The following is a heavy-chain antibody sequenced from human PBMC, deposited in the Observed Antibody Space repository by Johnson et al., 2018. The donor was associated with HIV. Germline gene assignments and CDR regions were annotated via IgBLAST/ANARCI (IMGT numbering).Heavy chain of an antibody. CDR1: GFTFSNAW. J-gene: IGHJ3*01. V-gene: IGHV3-30-3*01. CDR2: IWYDRINK. Sequence: QVQLVESGGGLVKPGGSLRLSCAASGFTFSNAWMSWDSKATGKGLEGVAVIWYDRINKYYVDFVKGRFTISRDNSKNTLYLQMNSLRPEDTAVYYCARVPNDAFDFWGQGTMVTVSS. CDR3: ARVPNDAFDF.